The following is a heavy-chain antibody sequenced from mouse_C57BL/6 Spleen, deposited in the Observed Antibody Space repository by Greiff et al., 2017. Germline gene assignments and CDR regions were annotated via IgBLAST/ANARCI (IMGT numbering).Heavy chain of an antibody. J-gene: IGHJ4*01. V-gene: IGHV1-69*01. D-gene: IGHD2-2*01. CDR3: ARGVIYYAMDY. CDR1: GYTFTSYW. Sequence: QVQLQQPGAELVMPGASVKLSCKASGYTFTSYWMHWVKQRPGQGLEWIGEIDPSDSYTNYNQKFKSKATLTVDTSSSTAYMQLSSLTSEDSAVYYCARGVIYYAMDYWGQGTSVTVSS. CDR2: IDPSDSYT.